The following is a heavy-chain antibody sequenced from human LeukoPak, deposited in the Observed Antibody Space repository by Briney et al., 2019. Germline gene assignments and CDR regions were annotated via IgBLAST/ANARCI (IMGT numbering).Heavy chain of an antibody. CDR2: TSYDGSKK. V-gene: IGHV3-30*01. CDR3: AKDRSGTYSVDY. D-gene: IGHD1-26*01. CDR1: GFTFTSHG. Sequence: GGSLRLSCAASGFTFTSHGMHWVRQAPGKGLEWVADTSYDGSKKDYADSVKGRFTISRYDSENTVYLQMNSLRTEDTAVYYCAKDRSGTYSVDYWGLGTLVTISS. J-gene: IGHJ4*02.